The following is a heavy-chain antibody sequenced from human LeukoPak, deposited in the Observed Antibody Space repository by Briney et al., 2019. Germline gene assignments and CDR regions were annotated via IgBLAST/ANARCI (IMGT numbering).Heavy chain of an antibody. CDR1: GYTFTGYY. CDR3: ARVGYYGTHDAFDI. D-gene: IGHD3-22*01. Sequence: ASVKVSCKASGYTFTGYYMHWVRQAPGQGLEWMGWISAYNGNTNYAQKLQGRVTMTTDTSTSTAYMELRSLRSDDTAVYYCARVGYYGTHDAFDIWGQGTMVTVSS. CDR2: ISAYNGNT. V-gene: IGHV1-18*04. J-gene: IGHJ3*02.